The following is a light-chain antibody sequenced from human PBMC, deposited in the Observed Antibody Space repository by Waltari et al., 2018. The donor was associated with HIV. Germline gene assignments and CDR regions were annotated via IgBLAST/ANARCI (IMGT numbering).Light chain of an antibody. CDR2: HDS. CDR3: QAWDSSFVV. Sequence: SYELTQPPSVSVSPGQTATISCSGEQLGHKYTCWYQQKPGQSPVLVIYHDSKRPSGIPERFSGSNSGNTATLNISETQAMDEADYYCQAWDSSFVVFGGGTTLTVL. J-gene: IGLJ2*01. CDR1: QLGHKY. V-gene: IGLV3-1*01.